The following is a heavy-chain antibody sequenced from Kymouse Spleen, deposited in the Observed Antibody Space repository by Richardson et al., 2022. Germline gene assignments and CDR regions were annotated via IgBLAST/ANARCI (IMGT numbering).Heavy chain of an antibody. D-gene: IGHD6-6*01. V-gene: IGHV3-30*18. CDR2: ISYDGSNK. Sequence: QVQLVESGGGVVQPGRSLRLSCAASGFTFSSYGMHWVRQAPGKGLEWVAVISYDGSNKYYADSVKGRFTISRDNSKNTLYLQMNSLRAEDTAVYYCAKINSSSPYYYGMDVWGQGTTVTVSS. CDR3: AKINSSSPYYYGMDV. J-gene: IGHJ6*02. CDR1: GFTFSSYG.